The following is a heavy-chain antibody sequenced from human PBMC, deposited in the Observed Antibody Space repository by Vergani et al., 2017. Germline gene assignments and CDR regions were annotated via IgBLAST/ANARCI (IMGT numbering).Heavy chain of an antibody. CDR2: IYYSGST. Sequence: QVQLQQWGAGLLKPSETLSLTCAVSGGPISSSSYYWGWIRQPPGKGLEWIGSIYYSGSTYYNPSLKSRVTISVDTSKNQFSLKLNSVTAADTAVYFCARGRVAAASYDYWGQGTLVTVSS. CDR1: GGPISSSSYY. CDR3: ARGRVAAASYDY. D-gene: IGHD6-13*01. V-gene: IGHV4-39*01. J-gene: IGHJ4*02.